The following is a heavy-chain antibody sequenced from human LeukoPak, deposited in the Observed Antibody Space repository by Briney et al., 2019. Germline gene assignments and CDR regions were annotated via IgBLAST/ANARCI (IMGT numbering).Heavy chain of an antibody. D-gene: IGHD3-10*01. Sequence: GGSLRLSCAASGFIFSRYGMSWVRQAPGKGLEWVSAISGSGGTTYYADSVKGRFTISRDNSKNTLYLEVISLTAEDTAVYYCAKDDAWLRFGEWSQGTLVTVSS. V-gene: IGHV3-23*01. CDR3: AKDDAWLRFGE. J-gene: IGHJ4*02. CDR1: GFIFSRYG. CDR2: ISGSGGTT.